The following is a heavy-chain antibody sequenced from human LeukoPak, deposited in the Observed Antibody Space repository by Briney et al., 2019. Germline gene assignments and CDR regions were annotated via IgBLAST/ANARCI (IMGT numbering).Heavy chain of an antibody. V-gene: IGHV1-2*06. CDR1: GYTFTGYY. J-gene: IGHJ4*02. CDR2: INLNSGGT. D-gene: IGHD3-22*01. CDR3: ARSKPDYYDSSGYVGTFDY. Sequence: ASVKVSCKASGYTFTGYYMHWVRQAPGQGLEWMGRINLNSGGTNYAQKFQGRVTMTRDTSISTAYMELSRLRSDDTAVYYCARSKPDYYDSSGYVGTFDYWGQGTLVTVSS.